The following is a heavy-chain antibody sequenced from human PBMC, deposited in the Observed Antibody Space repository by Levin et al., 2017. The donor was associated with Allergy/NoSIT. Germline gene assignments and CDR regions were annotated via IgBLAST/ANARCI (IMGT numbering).Heavy chain of an antibody. Sequence: ASVKVSCKASGYIFSDYALNWVRQAPGQGLEWMGWINTNGGDPTYAPGFTGRFVFSLDSSITTAYLQINSLKAEDTAVYYCARRRRCHSWAQGPPYYFDSWGQGTLVTVSS. CDR1: GYIFSDYA. J-gene: IGHJ4*02. CDR3: ARRRRCHSWAQGPPYYFDS. CDR2: INTNGGDP. V-gene: IGHV7-4-1*02. D-gene: IGHD6-13*01.